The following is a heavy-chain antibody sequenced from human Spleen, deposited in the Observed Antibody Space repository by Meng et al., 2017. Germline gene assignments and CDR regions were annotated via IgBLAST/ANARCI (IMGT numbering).Heavy chain of an antibody. CDR2: INPDTGDT. CDR1: GYTFTAYY. CDR3: ARDENISLGKLFGDY. J-gene: IGHJ4*02. V-gene: IGHV1-2*06. D-gene: IGHD2-21*01. Sequence: ASVKVSCKPSGYTFTAYYIHWVRQAPGQGLEWMGHINPDTGDTLYAQKFQGRVSMTGDTSISTAYVELSGLRSDDTAVYYCARDENISLGKLFGDYWGQGNLVTGAS.